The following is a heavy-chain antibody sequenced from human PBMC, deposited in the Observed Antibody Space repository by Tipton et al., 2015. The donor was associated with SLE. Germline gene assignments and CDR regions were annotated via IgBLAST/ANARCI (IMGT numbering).Heavy chain of an antibody. Sequence: TLSLTCTVSGGSISSDDYYWTWIRQHPGKGLEWIGHMSYSGSTHYNPSLKSRVTISADTSKNQFSLKLSSLTAADTAIYYCSRGDLYSDYIWGTLRGAFDIWGQGAMVTVSS. D-gene: IGHD3-16*01. CDR1: GGSISSDDYY. CDR2: MSYSGST. V-gene: IGHV4-31*03. J-gene: IGHJ3*02. CDR3: SRGDLYSDYIWGTLRGAFDI.